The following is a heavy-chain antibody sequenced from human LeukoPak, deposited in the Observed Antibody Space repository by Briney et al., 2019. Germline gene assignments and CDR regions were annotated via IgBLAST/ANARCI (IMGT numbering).Heavy chain of an antibody. V-gene: IGHV3-48*03. D-gene: IGHD3-10*01. CDR3: ARDFGSMVRGVTLGY. CDR2: ISSTGEII. CDR1: GFTFDDYG. Sequence: PGGSLRLSCAASGFTFDDYGMSWVRQAPGKGLEWISYISSTGEIIYYADSVKGRFTISRDNARSSLYLQMNSLRAEDTAVYYCARDFGSMVRGVTLGYWGQGTLVTVSS. J-gene: IGHJ4*02.